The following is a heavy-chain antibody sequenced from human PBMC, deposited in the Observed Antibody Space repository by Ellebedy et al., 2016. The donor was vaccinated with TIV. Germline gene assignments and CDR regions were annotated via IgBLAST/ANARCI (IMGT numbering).Heavy chain of an antibody. CDR3: ARWFGELLYVRWFDP. D-gene: IGHD3-10*01. CDR1: GGSISSHY. Sequence: SETLSLTCTVSGGSISSHYWSWIRQPPGKGLEWIGSIYYTGSTDYNPSLKSRVTISADTSKNPFSLRLSPVTAADTAVYYCARWFGELLYVRWFDPWGQGTLVTVSS. J-gene: IGHJ5*02. CDR2: IYYTGST. V-gene: IGHV4-59*05.